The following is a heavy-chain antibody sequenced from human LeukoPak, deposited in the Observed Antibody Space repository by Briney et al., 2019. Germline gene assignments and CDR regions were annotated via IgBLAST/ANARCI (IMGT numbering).Heavy chain of an antibody. CDR2: IYHSGST. V-gene: IGHV4-30-2*01. CDR3: ARAPLLRYFDWSPYFDY. Sequence: SQTLSLTCAVSGGSISSGGYSWSWIRQPPGKGLEWIGYIYHSGSTYYNPSLKSRVTISVDRSKNQFSLKLSSVTAADTAVYYCARAPLLRYFDWSPYFDYWGQGTLVTVSS. D-gene: IGHD3-9*01. CDR1: GGSISSGGYS. J-gene: IGHJ4*02.